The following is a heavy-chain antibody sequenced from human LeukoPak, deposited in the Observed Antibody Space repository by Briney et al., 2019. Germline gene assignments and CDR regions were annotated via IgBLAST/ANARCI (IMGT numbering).Heavy chain of an antibody. Sequence: PSETLSLTCAVYGGSFSGYYWSWIRQPPGKGLEWIGEINHSGSTNYNPSLKSRVTISVDTSKNQFSLKLSSVTAADTAVYYRAVAAAADDAFDIWGQGTMVTVSS. CDR2: INHSGST. V-gene: IGHV4-34*01. CDR1: GGSFSGYY. D-gene: IGHD6-13*01. CDR3: AVAAAADDAFDI. J-gene: IGHJ3*02.